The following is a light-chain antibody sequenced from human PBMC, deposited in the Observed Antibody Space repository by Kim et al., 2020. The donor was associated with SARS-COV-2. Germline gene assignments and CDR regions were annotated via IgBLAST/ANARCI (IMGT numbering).Light chain of an antibody. CDR3: QQYASSPQT. CDR1: QSITNNF. V-gene: IGKV3-20*01. Sequence: EIVLTQSPDTLSLSPGERATLSCRATQSITNNFLAWYQQKPGQAPRLLIFGASRRATGIQDRFSGSGSGTDFTLTISRLEPEDFALYYCQQYASSPQTFGQGTKVDIK. CDR2: GAS. J-gene: IGKJ1*01.